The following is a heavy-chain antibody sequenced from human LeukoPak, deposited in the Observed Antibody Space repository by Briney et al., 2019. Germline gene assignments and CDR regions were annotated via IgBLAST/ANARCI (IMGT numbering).Heavy chain of an antibody. CDR2: IYHSGST. CDR1: GYSISSGYY. Sequence: SETLSLTCTVSGYSISSGYYWGWIRQPPGKGLEWIGSIYHSGSTYYNPSLKSRVTISVDTSKNQFSLKLSSVTAADTAVYYCAREGVWQQPTYYYYYMDVWGKGTTVTVSS. D-gene: IGHD6-13*01. CDR3: AREGVWQQPTYYYYYMDV. J-gene: IGHJ6*03. V-gene: IGHV4-38-2*02.